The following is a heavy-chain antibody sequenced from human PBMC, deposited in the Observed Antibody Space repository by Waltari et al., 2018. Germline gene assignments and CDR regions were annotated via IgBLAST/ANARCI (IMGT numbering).Heavy chain of an antibody. Sequence: QVQLVESGGGVVQPGRSLRLSCAASGFTFSSYAMHWVRQAPGKGLEWVAVISYDGSNKKYADSRKGRFTISRDKSKNPLYLQMNSLGAGDTAVYYCAGANGFLRDSGPHPFDFWGQGTLVTVSS. CDR2: ISYDGSNK. D-gene: IGHD3-3*01. CDR1: GFTFSSYA. J-gene: IGHJ4*02. CDR3: AGANGFLRDSGPHPFDF. V-gene: IGHV3-30-3*01.